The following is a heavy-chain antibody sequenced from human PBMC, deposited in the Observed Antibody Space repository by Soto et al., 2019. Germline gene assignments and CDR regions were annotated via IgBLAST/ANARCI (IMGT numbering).Heavy chain of an antibody. V-gene: IGHV1-8*01. Sequence: ASVKVSCKASGYTFTSYDINWVRQATGQRLEWMGWMNPNSGNTGYAQKFQGRVTVTRNTSISTAYMELSSLRSEDTAVYYCARYYRHYDILTGRSVFIHYSSYMDVWGKGTTVTVSS. CDR3: ARYYRHYDILTGRSVFIHYSSYMDV. D-gene: IGHD3-9*01. J-gene: IGHJ6*03. CDR1: GYTFTSYD. CDR2: MNPNSGNT.